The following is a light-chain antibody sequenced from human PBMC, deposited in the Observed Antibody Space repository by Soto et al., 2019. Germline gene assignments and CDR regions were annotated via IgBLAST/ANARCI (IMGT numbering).Light chain of an antibody. CDR3: QQYYSTPLT. CDR1: QIVLYSSNNKNY. V-gene: IGKV4-1*01. Sequence: SVMTHARDSLGVSLGERAAINFNSSQIVLYSSNNKNYLAWYQQKPGQPPKLLIYWASTRESGVPDRFSGSGSGTDFTLTISSLQAEDVAVYYCQQYYSTPLTFGGGTKV. CDR2: WAS. J-gene: IGKJ4*01.